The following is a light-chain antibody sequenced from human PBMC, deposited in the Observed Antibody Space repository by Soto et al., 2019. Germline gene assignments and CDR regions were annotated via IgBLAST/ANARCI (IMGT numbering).Light chain of an antibody. J-gene: IGKJ5*01. CDR2: GAS. V-gene: IGKV3-20*01. CDR1: QSVSSSY. CDR3: QQYGRSPLVT. Sequence: EIVLTQSPGTLSLSPGERATLSCRASQSVSSSYLAWYQQKPGQAPRLLIYGASSRATGIPDRFSGSGSGTDFTLTISRGEPKDFAVYSCQQYGRSPLVTFGQGTRREI.